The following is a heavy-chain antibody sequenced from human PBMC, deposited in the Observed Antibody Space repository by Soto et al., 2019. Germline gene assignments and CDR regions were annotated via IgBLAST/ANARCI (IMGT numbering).Heavy chain of an antibody. Sequence: GGSLRLSCAASGFTFSSYGMHWVRQAPGKGLEWVAVIWYDGSNKYYADSVKGRFTISRDNSKNTLYLQMNSLRAEDRAVYYCARETYYYDSSGYQTPRDYYYYGMDVWGQGTTVTVSS. CDR2: IWYDGSNK. CDR3: ARETYYYDSSGYQTPRDYYYYGMDV. D-gene: IGHD3-22*01. V-gene: IGHV3-33*01. CDR1: GFTFSSYG. J-gene: IGHJ6*02.